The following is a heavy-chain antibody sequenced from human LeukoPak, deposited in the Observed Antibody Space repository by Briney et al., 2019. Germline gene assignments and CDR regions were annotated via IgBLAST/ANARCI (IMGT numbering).Heavy chain of an antibody. CDR3: ARDRYDFWSGYYTPAAFDI. CDR1: GGSISSGSYY. J-gene: IGHJ3*02. CDR2: IYTSGST. Sequence: SETLSLTCTVSGGSISSGSYYWSWIRQPAGKGLEWIGRIYTSGSTNYNPSLKSRVTISVDTPKNQFSLKLTSVTAADTAVYYCARDRYDFWSGYYTPAAFDIWGQGTTVTVSS. D-gene: IGHD3-3*01. V-gene: IGHV4-61*02.